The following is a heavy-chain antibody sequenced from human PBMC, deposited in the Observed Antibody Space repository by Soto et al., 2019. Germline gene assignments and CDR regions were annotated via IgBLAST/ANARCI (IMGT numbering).Heavy chain of an antibody. V-gene: IGHV3-30*18. CDR1: GFTFSSYG. CDR2: ISYDGSNK. D-gene: IGHD1-1*01. CDR3: AKTKLDTVSTSYYYYGMDV. J-gene: IGHJ6*02. Sequence: PGGSLRLSCAASGFTFSSYGMHWVRQAPGKGLEWVAVISYDGSNKYYADSVKGRFTISRDNSKNTLYLQMNSLRAEDTAVYYCAKTKLDTVSTSYYYYGMDVWGQGTTVTVSS.